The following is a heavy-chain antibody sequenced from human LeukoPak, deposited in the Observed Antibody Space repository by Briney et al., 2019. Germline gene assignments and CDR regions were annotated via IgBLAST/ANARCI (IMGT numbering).Heavy chain of an antibody. J-gene: IGHJ4*02. D-gene: IGHD1-26*01. CDR1: GFTFSSYS. CDR3: ARDHMGYDY. V-gene: IGHV3-48*04. Sequence: PGGSLRLSCAASGFTFSSYSMNWVRQAPGKGLEWVSYISSGGSTTYYAGSVKGRFTVSRDNAKNSLYLQMNSLRAEDTAAYYCARDHMGYDYWGQGTLVTVSS. CDR2: ISSGGSTT.